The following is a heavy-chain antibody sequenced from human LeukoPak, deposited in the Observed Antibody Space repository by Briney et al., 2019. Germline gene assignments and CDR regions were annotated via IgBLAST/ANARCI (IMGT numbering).Heavy chain of an antibody. J-gene: IGHJ3*02. Sequence: GASVKVSCKVSGYTLTELSMHWVRQAPGKWLESMGGFDPEDGETIYAQKFQGRVTMTEDTSTDTAYMELSSLRSEDTAVYYCALNGYFLGVAFDIWGQGTMVTVSS. V-gene: IGHV1-24*01. CDR3: ALNGYFLGVAFDI. CDR2: FDPEDGET. CDR1: GYTLTELS. D-gene: IGHD3-22*01.